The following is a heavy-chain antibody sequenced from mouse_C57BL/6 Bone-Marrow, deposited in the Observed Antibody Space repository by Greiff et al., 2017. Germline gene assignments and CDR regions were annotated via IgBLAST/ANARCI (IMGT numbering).Heavy chain of an antibody. J-gene: IGHJ1*03. Sequence: QVHVKQPGAELVKPGASVKLSCKASGYTFTSYWMQWVKQRPGQGLEWIGEIDPSDSYTNYNQKFKGKATLTVDTSSSTAYMQLRSLTSEDSAVYYCARWIYYYDSRNWYFDVWGTGTTVTVSS. CDR2: IDPSDSYT. CDR3: ARWIYYYDSRNWYFDV. CDR1: GYTFTSYW. D-gene: IGHD1-1*01. V-gene: IGHV1-50*01.